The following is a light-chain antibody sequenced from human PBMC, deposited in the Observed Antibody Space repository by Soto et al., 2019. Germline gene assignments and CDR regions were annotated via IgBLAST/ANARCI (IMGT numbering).Light chain of an antibody. Sequence: EIVMTQSPATLSVSPGARATLSCRASQSVSNNLAWYQQKPGQAPRLLIYGASTRATGIPARFSGSGSGTEFTLTISSLQSEDFAVYYCQQYNNWPRGTFGGGTKVEMK. V-gene: IGKV3-15*01. CDR2: GAS. CDR1: QSVSNN. CDR3: QQYNNWPRGT. J-gene: IGKJ4*01.